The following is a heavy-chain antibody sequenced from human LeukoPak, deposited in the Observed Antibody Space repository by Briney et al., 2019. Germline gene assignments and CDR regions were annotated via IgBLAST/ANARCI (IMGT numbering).Heavy chain of an antibody. CDR1: GFTFSSYW. Sequence: GGSLRLSCAASGFTFSSYWMSWVRQAPGKGLEWVANIKQDGSEKYYVDSVKGRFTISRDNAKNSLYLQMNSLRAEDTAVYYCARAPGVNYYYYGMDVWGQGTTVTVSS. J-gene: IGHJ6*02. V-gene: IGHV3-7*04. D-gene: IGHD3-10*01. CDR3: ARAPGVNYYYYGMDV. CDR2: IKQDGSEK.